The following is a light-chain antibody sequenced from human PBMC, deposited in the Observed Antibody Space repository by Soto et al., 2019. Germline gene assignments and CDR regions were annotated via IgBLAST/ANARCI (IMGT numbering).Light chain of an antibody. J-gene: IGKJ2*01. CDR2: GAS. V-gene: IGKV3-20*01. Sequence: EIVVTQSPGTLSLSPGERATLSCRASQSVSSSYLAWYQQKAGQAPRLLIYGASIRATGIPDRFSGSASGTDFTLTISRLEPEDFAVYYCQQYAASGGTFGHGTKLEIK. CDR1: QSVSSSY. CDR3: QQYAASGGT.